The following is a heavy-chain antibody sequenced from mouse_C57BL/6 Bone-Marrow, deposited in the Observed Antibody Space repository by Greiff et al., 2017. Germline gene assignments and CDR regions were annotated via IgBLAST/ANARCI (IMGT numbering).Heavy chain of an antibody. D-gene: IGHD1-1*01. J-gene: IGHJ3*01. CDR3: ARLGSSSGFAY. CDR1: GYAFSRYW. CDR2: IYPGDGDT. V-gene: IGHV1-80*01. Sequence: QVHVKQSGAELVKPGASVKISCKASGYAFSRYWMNWVKQRPGKGLEWIGQIYPGDGDTNYNGKFKGKATLTADKSSSTAYMQLSSLTSEDSAVYFCARLGSSSGFAYWGQGTLVTVSA.